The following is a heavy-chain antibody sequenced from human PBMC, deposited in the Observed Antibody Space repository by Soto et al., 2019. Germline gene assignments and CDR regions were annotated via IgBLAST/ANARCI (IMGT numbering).Heavy chain of an antibody. CDR2: INSDGSGT. J-gene: IGHJ6*02. V-gene: IGHV3-74*01. D-gene: IGHD1-26*01. CDR3: ATGRKWEHSYGMDV. CDR1: GFTFSSYW. Sequence: VGSLRLSCAASGFTFSSYWMHWVRQAPGKGLVWVSRINSDGSGTSYADSVKGRFTISRANAKNTLYLQMDSLRAEDTAMYYCATGRKWEHSYGMDVWGQGTTVTVSS.